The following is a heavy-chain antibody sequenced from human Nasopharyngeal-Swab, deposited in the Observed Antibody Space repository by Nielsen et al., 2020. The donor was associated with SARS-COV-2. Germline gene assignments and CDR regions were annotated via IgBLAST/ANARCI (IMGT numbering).Heavy chain of an antibody. CDR2: ISYDGSIK. V-gene: IGHV3-30-3*01. CDR1: GFTFSSYA. Sequence: GGSLRLSCAASGFTFSSYAMHWVRQAPGKGLEWVAVISYDGSIKKSADSVEGRFTISRDNSKNTLYLQMNSLRTDDTAVYYCARGGSSGESSFDYWGQRTLVTVSA. J-gene: IGHJ4*02. CDR3: ARGGSSGESSFDY. D-gene: IGHD5-12*01.